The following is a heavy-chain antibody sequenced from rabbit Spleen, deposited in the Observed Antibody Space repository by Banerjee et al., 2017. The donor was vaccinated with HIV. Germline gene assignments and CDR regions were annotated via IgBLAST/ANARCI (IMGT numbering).Heavy chain of an antibody. CDR1: GFSFSNGYD. V-gene: IGHV1S40*01. CDR3: ARDYIRWNDPIKL. J-gene: IGHJ4*01. CDR2: IYIGSSGST. Sequence: QSLEESGGDLVKPGASLTLTCTASGFSFSNGYDMCWVRQGPGKGLEWIACIYIGSSGSTWYASWVNGRFTISKTSSTTVTLQMTSLTAANTATYFCARDYIRWNDPIKLWGPGTLVTVS. D-gene: IGHD1-1*01.